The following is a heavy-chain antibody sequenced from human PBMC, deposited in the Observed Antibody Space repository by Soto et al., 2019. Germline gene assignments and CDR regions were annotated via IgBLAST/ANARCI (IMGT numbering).Heavy chain of an antibody. CDR3: AKVGVWFGELLLPPYYYYGMDV. J-gene: IGHJ6*02. D-gene: IGHD3-10*01. CDR1: GFTFSSYA. CDR2: ISGSGGST. V-gene: IGHV3-23*01. Sequence: GGSLRLSCAASGFTFSSYAMSWVRQAPGKGLEWVSAISGSGGSTYYADSVKGRFTISRDNSKNTLYLQMNSLRAEDTAVYYCAKVGVWFGELLLPPYYYYGMDVWGQGTTVTVSS.